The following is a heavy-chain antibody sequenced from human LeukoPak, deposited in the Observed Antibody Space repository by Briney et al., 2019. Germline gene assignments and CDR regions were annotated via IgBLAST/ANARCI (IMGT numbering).Heavy chain of an antibody. V-gene: IGHV3-23*01. CDR3: AKDHDYGAAFDI. Sequence: GGSLRLSCAACGFTFSICSMTWLRQAPGKGLEWVSVISGSAGTTYYADSVKGRFTISRDNSKNTLYLQMNSLRAEDTAVYYCAKDHDYGAAFDIWGQGTMVTVSS. CDR1: GFTFSICS. CDR2: ISGSAGTT. D-gene: IGHD4-17*01. J-gene: IGHJ3*02.